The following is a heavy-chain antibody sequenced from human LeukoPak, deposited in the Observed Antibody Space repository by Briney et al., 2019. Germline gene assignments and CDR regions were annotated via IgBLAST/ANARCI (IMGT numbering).Heavy chain of an antibody. CDR1: GGSLSGYY. CDR3: ARGPGAYDFWSGCVDY. CDR2: INHSGST. J-gene: IGHJ4*02. V-gene: IGHV4-34*01. Sequence: SETLSLTCSVYGGSLSGYYWSWIRQPPGKGLEWIGEINHSGSTNYNPSLKSRVIISVDTSKNQFSLKLSSVTAADTAVYYCARGPGAYDFWSGCVDYWGQGTLVTVSS. D-gene: IGHD3-3*01.